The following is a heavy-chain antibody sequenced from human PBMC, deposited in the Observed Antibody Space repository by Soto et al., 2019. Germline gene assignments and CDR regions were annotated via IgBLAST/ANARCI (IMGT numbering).Heavy chain of an antibody. Sequence: SVKVSCKASGYTFTSYAMHWVRQAPGQRLEWMGGIIPIFGTANYAQKFQGRVTITADESTSTAYMELSSLRSEDTAVYYCATADSSSSNWGQGTLVTVSS. J-gene: IGHJ4*02. D-gene: IGHD6-6*01. CDR2: IIPIFGTA. CDR3: ATADSSSSN. CDR1: GYTFTSYA. V-gene: IGHV1-69*13.